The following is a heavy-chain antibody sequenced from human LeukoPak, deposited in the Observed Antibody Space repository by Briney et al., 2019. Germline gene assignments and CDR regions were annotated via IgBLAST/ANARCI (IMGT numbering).Heavy chain of an antibody. V-gene: IGHV1-18*01. CDR3: ARNAGSYFEFAP. CDR1: GYTFSTYG. J-gene: IGHJ5*02. Sequence: ASVKVSCKTSGYTFSTYGLSWVRQAPGQWLEWMGWISGNSGKTHYAQKFQDRVTLTTDTSSTTAFMELRSLRSDDTAMYYCARNAGSYFEFAPWGQGTLVTVSS. D-gene: IGHD1-26*01. CDR2: ISGNSGKT.